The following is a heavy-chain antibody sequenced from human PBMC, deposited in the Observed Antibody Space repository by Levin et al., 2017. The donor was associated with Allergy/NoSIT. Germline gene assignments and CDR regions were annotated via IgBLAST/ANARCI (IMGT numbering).Heavy chain of an antibody. CDR1: GFTFSSYA. V-gene: IGHV3-23*01. D-gene: IGHD3-9*01. CDR3: AKVPQYYDILTGYYTSPIFDY. CDR2: ISGSGGST. J-gene: IGHJ4*02. Sequence: SCAASGFTFSSYAMSWVRQAPGKGLEWVSAISGSGGSTYYADSVKGRFTISRDNSKNTLYLQMNSLRAEDTAVYYCAKVPQYYDILTGYYTSPIFDYWGQGTLVTVSS.